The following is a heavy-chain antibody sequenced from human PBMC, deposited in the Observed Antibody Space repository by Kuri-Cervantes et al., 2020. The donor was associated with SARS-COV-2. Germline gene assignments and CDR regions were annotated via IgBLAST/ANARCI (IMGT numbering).Heavy chain of an antibody. CDR1: GFTFSSYS. J-gene: IGHJ4*02. Sequence: GGSLRLSCAASGFTFSSYSMNWVRQAPGKGLEWVSSISSSSSYIYYADSVKGRFTISRDNAKNSLYLQMNSLRAEDTAVYYCARDLGVYGSGSYYDYWGQGTLVTVSS. CDR3: ARDLGVYGSGSYYDY. CDR2: ISSSSSYI. D-gene: IGHD3-10*01. V-gene: IGHV3-21*01.